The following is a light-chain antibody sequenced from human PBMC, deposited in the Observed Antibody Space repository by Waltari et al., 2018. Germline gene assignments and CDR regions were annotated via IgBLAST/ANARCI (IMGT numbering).Light chain of an antibody. J-gene: IGKJ1*01. V-gene: IGKV3-15*01. CDR1: QSIGGH. CDR2: GAS. Sequence: EIVMTQSPVTLSVSPGERVTLSCRASQSIGGHLAWYQQKPGQPPRLLIYGASTRASGIPARFSGSGSETDFTLTISSLQSEDSALYYCQQYHNWPRGMFGQGTKVEFK. CDR3: QQYHNWPRGM.